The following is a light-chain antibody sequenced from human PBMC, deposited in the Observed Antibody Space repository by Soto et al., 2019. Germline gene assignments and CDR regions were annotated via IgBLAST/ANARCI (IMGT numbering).Light chain of an antibody. V-gene: IGKV3D-15*01. CDR1: QSVRSD. CDR2: GAS. J-gene: IGKJ4*01. CDR3: QQYNNWPVT. Sequence: EVVMTQSPATLSVSRGERVTLSCGASQSVRSDVAWYQQKVGQTPRLLIHGASTRATGIAARFSGSGSGTEFTLTISGLQSEDFATYYCQQYNNWPVTFGGGTKVDIK.